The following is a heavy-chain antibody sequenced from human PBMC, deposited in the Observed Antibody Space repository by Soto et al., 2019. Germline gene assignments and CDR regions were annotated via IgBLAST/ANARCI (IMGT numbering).Heavy chain of an antibody. CDR3: ASRSSIAAPDDFDY. Sequence: PGESLKVSCKGSGYSFTSYWIGWVRQMPGKGLEWMGIIYPGDSDTRYSPSFQGQVTISADKSISTAYLQWSSLKASDTAMYYRASRSSIAAPDDFDYWGQGTLVTVSS. D-gene: IGHD6-6*01. CDR1: GYSFTSYW. J-gene: IGHJ4*02. CDR2: IYPGDSDT. V-gene: IGHV5-51*01.